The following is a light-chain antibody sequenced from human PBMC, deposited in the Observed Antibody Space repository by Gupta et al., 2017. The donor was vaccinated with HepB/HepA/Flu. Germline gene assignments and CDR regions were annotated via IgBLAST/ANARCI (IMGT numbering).Light chain of an antibody. CDR1: QSVSSSY. Sequence: EIVLTQSPGTLSLSPGERATLSCRASQSVSSSYLAWYQPKPGQAPRLLIYGASSRATGIPDRISGSGSGTDFTLTISRLEPEDFAVYYCQQYGSSLWTFGQGTKVEIK. CDR3: QQYGSSLWT. J-gene: IGKJ1*01. CDR2: GAS. V-gene: IGKV3-20*01.